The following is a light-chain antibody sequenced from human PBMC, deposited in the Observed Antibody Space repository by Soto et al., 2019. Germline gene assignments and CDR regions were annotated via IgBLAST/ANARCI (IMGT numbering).Light chain of an antibody. CDR3: QENNYWPPGRLT. V-gene: IGKV3-15*01. CDR1: QSVSSN. Sequence: MTQSPATLSVSPGETATLSCRANQSVSSNLAWYQQKPGQAPRLLIYGASTRATGIPARFSGSGSGTEFTLTISSLQSEDFGVYYCQENNYWPPGRLTFGGGTKVEIK. CDR2: GAS. J-gene: IGKJ4*01.